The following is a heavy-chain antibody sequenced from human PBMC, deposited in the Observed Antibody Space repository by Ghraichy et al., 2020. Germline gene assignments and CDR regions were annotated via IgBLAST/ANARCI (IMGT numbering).Heavy chain of an antibody. J-gene: IGHJ4*02. Sequence: GGSLRLSCAASGFTVSSNYMSWVRQAQGKGLEWVSVIYSGGSTYYADSEKCRFTISRDNYKNTLYLQMNSLRAENTAVYYCARDQGGSLDYWGQGTLVTVSS. CDR1: GFTVSSNY. D-gene: IGHD5-12*01. CDR3: ARDQGGSLDY. V-gene: IGHV3-53*01. CDR2: IYSGGST.